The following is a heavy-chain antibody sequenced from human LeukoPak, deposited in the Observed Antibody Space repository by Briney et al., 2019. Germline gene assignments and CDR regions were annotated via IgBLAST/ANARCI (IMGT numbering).Heavy chain of an antibody. D-gene: IGHD3-10*01. Sequence: PGGSLRLSCAASGFTFSSYGMHWVRQAPGKGLEWVAFIRYDGSNKYYADSVKGRFTISRDNSKNTLYLQMNSLRAEDTAVYYCARDHSYYYGSGIYYWGQGTLVTVSS. CDR2: IRYDGSNK. V-gene: IGHV3-30*02. J-gene: IGHJ4*02. CDR1: GFTFSSYG. CDR3: ARDHSYYYGSGIYY.